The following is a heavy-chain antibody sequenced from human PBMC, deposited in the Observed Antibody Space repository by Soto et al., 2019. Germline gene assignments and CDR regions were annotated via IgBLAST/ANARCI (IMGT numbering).Heavy chain of an antibody. CDR3: VQTTGWPAFDF. Sequence: EVQLVESGGGLIQPGGSLRISCAASGFAVSSKYMTWVRQAPGKGLEWVSVIYGGGTTYYADSVKGRFTITRDTSKNTLYLQMNSLRAEDTAVYYCVQTTGWPAFDFWGQGTLVTVSS. V-gene: IGHV3-53*01. J-gene: IGHJ4*02. CDR2: IYGGGTT. D-gene: IGHD6-19*01. CDR1: GFAVSSKY.